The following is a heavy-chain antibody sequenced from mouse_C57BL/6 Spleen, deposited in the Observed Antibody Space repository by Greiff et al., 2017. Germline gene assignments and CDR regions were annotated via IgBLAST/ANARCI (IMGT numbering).Heavy chain of an antibody. CDR1: GYSFTDYN. Sequence: VQLKQSGPELVKPGASVKISCTASGYSFTDYNMNWVKQSTGKSLEWIGVINPNYGTTSYNQKFKGKATLTVDQSSSTAYMQLNSLTSEDSAVYYCARGDGYYWYFDVWGTGTTVTVSS. CDR2: INPNYGTT. J-gene: IGHJ1*03. CDR3: ARGDGYYWYFDV. V-gene: IGHV1-39*01. D-gene: IGHD2-3*01.